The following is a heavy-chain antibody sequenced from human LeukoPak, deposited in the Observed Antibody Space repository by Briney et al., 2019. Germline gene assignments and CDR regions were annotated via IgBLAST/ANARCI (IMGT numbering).Heavy chain of an antibody. J-gene: IGHJ6*03. CDR1: GYTFTSYG. D-gene: IGHD3-9*01. V-gene: IGHV1-69*05. CDR2: NIPIFGTA. Sequence: TSVKVSCKASGYTFTSYGISWVRQAPGQGLEWMGGNIPIFGTANYAQKFQGRVTITTDESTSTAYMELSSLRSEDTAVYYCARGGRRYFDWLPPSYYYYMDVWGKGTTVTVSS. CDR3: ARGGRRYFDWLPPSYYYYMDV.